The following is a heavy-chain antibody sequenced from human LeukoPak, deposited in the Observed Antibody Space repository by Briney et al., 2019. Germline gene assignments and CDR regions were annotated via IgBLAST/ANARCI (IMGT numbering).Heavy chain of an antibody. Sequence: ASVKVSCKASGYIFTSYGISWVRQAPGQGLEWMGWISAHNGNTNYAQKLQGRVTMTTDTSTSTAYMELRSLRSDDTAVYYCAREGLGELTLDYWGQGTLVTVSS. J-gene: IGHJ4*02. V-gene: IGHV1-18*01. D-gene: IGHD3-16*01. CDR2: ISAHNGNT. CDR1: GYIFTSYG. CDR3: AREGLGELTLDY.